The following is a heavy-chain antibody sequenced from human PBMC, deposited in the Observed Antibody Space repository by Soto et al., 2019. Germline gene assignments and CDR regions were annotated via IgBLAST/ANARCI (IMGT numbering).Heavy chain of an antibody. V-gene: IGHV1-18*01. CDR2: ISAYNGNT. D-gene: IGHD2-8*01. CDR1: GYTFTSYG. J-gene: IGHJ6*03. CDR3: EGLPLCTNGVCYSGNYYYYYMEG. Sequence: ASVKVSCKASGYTFTSYGISWVRQAPGQGLEWMGWISAYNGNTNYAQKPQGRVTMTTDTSTSTAYMELRSLRSDNTAVNYYEGLPLCTNGVCYSGNYYYYYMEGWGKGTTVTVSS.